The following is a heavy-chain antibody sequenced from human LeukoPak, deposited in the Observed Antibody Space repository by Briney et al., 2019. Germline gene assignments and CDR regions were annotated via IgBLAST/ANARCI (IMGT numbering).Heavy chain of an antibody. D-gene: IGHD3-10*01. CDR3: ARDLNGRGGAFDI. V-gene: IGHV4-31*03. CDR1: GGSISSGGYY. J-gene: IGHJ3*02. CDR2: IYYSGST. Sequence: PSETLSLTCTVSGGSISSGGYYWSWIRQHPGKGLEWIGYIYYSGSTYYNPSLKSRVTISVDTSKNQFSLKLSSVTAADTAVYYCARDLNGRGGAFDIWGQGTMVTVSS.